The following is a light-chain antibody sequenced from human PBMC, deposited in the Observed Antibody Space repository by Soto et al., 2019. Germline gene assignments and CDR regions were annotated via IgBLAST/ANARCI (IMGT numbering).Light chain of an antibody. Sequence: EIVLTQSPATLSLSPGERATLSCRASQSVSSYLAWYQQKPGQAPRLLIYDASNRATGIPARFSGSGSATDFTLTISSLEPEDFAVYYCQQRSHWPPYTFGQGTKLEIK. J-gene: IGKJ2*01. CDR3: QQRSHWPPYT. CDR2: DAS. CDR1: QSVSSY. V-gene: IGKV3-11*01.